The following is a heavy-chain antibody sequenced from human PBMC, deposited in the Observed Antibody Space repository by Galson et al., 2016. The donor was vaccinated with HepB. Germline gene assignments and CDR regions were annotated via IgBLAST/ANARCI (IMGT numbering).Heavy chain of an antibody. V-gene: IGHV4-61*01. CDR2: VYYSGST. J-gene: IGHJ5*02. Sequence: SETLSLTCTVSGGSVSSGSYSWSWIRQPPGKGLEWIGYVYYSGSTNYNPSLKSRVTISVDTSKNQFSLKLRSVSVVDTAVYYCGRVHSSSWNHGWFDPWGQGTLVTVSS. CDR1: GGSVSSGSYS. CDR3: GRVHSSSWNHGWFDP. D-gene: IGHD6-13*01.